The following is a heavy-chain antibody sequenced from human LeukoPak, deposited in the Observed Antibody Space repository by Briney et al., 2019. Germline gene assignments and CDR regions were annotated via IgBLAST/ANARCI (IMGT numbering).Heavy chain of an antibody. V-gene: IGHV5-51*01. J-gene: IGHJ4*02. CDR2: IYPGDSDT. CDR1: GYSFTNYW. CDR3: ARGLTYSSSSALFDN. Sequence: GESLKISCKGSGYSFTNYWIGWVRQMPGKGLEWMGIIYPGDSDTRYSPSFQGQVTMSADKSISTAYLQWSSLKASDTALYNCARGLTYSSSSALFDNWGQGTLVTVSS. D-gene: IGHD6-6*01.